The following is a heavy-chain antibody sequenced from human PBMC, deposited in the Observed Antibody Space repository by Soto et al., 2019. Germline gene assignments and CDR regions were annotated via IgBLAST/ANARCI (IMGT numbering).Heavy chain of an antibody. CDR1: GFTFSSYG. CDR3: AKEGDCRSTSCYRWLAAAYEGNWYFDL. D-gene: IGHD2-2*02. Sequence: GGSLRLSCAASGFTFSSYGMHWVRQAPGKGLEWVAVISYDGSNKYYADSVKGRFTISRDNSKNTLYLQMNSLRAEDTAVYYCAKEGDCRSTSCYRWLAAAYEGNWYFDLWGRGTLVTVSS. V-gene: IGHV3-30*18. CDR2: ISYDGSNK. J-gene: IGHJ2*01.